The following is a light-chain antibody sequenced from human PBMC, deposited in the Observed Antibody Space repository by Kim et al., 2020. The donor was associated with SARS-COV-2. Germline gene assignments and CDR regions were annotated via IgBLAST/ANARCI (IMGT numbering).Light chain of an antibody. Sequence: DIQLTQSPSFLSASVGDRVTITCRASQGISSYLAWYQQKPGNAPKLLIYAASTLQSGVPSRFSGSGSGTEFTLTISSLQPEDFATYYCQQLNSYPLAFRGGTKVDSK. CDR2: AAS. V-gene: IGKV1-9*01. CDR3: QQLNSYPLA. J-gene: IGKJ4*01. CDR1: QGISSY.